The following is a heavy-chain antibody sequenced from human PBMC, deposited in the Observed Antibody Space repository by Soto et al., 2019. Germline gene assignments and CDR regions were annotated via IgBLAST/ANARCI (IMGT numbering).Heavy chain of an antibody. J-gene: IGHJ4*02. CDR1: GEQISVYS. D-gene: IGHD3-10*01. CDR3: ARVGEMVRELIITRGLNY. V-gene: IGHV4-34*01. CDR2: INYNGST. Sequence: SATQSQSSVGDGEQISVYSRTRLRQAPEKGLEWIGQINYNGSTNYNPSLKSRITISVDTSKNQFSLKLSSVTAADTAMYYCARVGEMVRELIITRGLNYWGQGTLVTVS.